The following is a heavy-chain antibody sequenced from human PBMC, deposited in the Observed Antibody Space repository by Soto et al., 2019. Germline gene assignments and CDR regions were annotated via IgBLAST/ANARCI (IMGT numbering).Heavy chain of an antibody. CDR1: GFISSSFG. J-gene: IGHJ6*02. D-gene: IGHD3-10*01. CDR3: ARDQRPHSGSLHYYFYGMVG. Sequence: GGSLRRSCAASGFISSSFGVHWLRQSPPKRREWVAVTSFDGGENFYAESVRGGFNIARDNSKNPVCLHWTCLRPEDSAMFYCARDQRPHSGSLHYYFYGMVGWGQGATVTVSS. CDR2: TSFDGGEN. V-gene: IGHV3-30*03.